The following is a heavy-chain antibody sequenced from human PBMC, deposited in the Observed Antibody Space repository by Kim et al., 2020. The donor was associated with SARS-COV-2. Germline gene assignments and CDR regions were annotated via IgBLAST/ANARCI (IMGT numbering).Heavy chain of an antibody. CDR3: AKVPYSSGHFDY. CDR2: ISGSGSSK. CDR1: GFTFSSYA. V-gene: IGHV3-23*01. D-gene: IGHD6-19*01. J-gene: IGHJ4*02. Sequence: GGSLRLSCAASGFTFSSYAMSWVRQAPGKGLEWVSAISGSGSSKYYADSVKGRFTISRDNAKNTLYLQMNSLRAEDTAEYYCAKVPYSSGHFDYWGQGTLVTVSS.